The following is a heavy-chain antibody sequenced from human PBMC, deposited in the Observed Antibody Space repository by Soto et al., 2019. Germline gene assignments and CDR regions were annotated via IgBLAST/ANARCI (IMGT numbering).Heavy chain of an antibody. CDR1: GYSFTSYW. V-gene: IGHV5-51*01. CDR3: ARVDQGNYYYYGMDV. Sequence: PGESLKISCKGSGYSFTSYWIGWVRQMPGKGLEWMGIIYPGDSDTRYSPSFQGQVTISADKSISTAYLQWSSLKASDTAMYYCARVDQGNYYYYGMDVWGQGTTVTVSS. CDR2: IYPGDSDT. J-gene: IGHJ6*02. D-gene: IGHD2-2*01.